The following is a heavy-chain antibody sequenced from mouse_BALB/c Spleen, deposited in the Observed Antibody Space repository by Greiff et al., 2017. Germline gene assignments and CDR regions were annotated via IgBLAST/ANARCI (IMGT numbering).Heavy chain of an antibody. J-gene: IGHJ4*01. CDR3: ARRELYYAMDY. CDR2: ISYSGST. CDR1: GYSITSDYA. V-gene: IGHV3-2*02. Sequence: EVKVEESGPGLVKPSQSLSLTCTVTGYSITSDYAWNWIRQFPGNKLEWMGYISYSGSTSYNPSLKSRISITRDTSKNQFFLQLNSVTTEDTATYYCARRELYYAMDYWGQGTSVTVSS.